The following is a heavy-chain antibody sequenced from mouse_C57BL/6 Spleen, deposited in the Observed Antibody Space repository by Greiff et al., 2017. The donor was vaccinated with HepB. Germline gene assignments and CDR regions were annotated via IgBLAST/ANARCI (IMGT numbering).Heavy chain of an antibody. CDR1: GFSLTSYG. CDR3: ARPYGSSYYYAMDY. CDR2: MWSGGST. Sequence: QVQLKESGPGLVQPSQSLSITCTVSGFSLTSYGVHWVRQSPGKGLEWLGVMWSGGSTDYNAAFISRLSISKDNSKSQVFFKMNSLQADDTAKYYCARPYGSSYYYAMDYWGQGTSVTVSS. J-gene: IGHJ4*01. V-gene: IGHV2-2*01. D-gene: IGHD1-1*01.